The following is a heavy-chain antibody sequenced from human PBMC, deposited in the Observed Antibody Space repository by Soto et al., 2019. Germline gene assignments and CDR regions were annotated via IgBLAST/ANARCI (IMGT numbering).Heavy chain of an antibody. V-gene: IGHV4-34*01. CDR1: GGSFSGYY. CDR2: INHSGST. D-gene: IGHD3-22*01. Sequence: SSETLSLTCAVYGGSFSGYYWSWIRQPPGKGLEWIGEINHSGSTNYNPSLKSRVTISVDTSKNQFSLKLSSVTAADTAVYYCARSGYYYDAYWFDPWGQGTLVTVSS. J-gene: IGHJ5*02. CDR3: ARSGYYYDAYWFDP.